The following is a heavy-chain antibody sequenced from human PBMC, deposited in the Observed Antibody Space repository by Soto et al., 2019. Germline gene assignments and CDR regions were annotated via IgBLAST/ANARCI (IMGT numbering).Heavy chain of an antibody. V-gene: IGHV3-9*01. J-gene: IGHJ4*02. Sequence: EVQLVESGGGLVQPGRSLRLSCAASGFTFDDYAMHWVRQAPGKGLEWVSGISWNSGSIGYADSVKGRFTISRDNAKNSLYLQMHSLRAEDTALYYCAKEGYSSSSRAYDYWGQGTLVTVSS. CDR2: ISWNSGSI. D-gene: IGHD6-6*01. CDR3: AKEGYSSSSRAYDY. CDR1: GFTFDDYA.